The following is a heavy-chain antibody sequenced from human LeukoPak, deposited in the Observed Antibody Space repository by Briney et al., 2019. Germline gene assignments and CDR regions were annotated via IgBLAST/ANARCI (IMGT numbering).Heavy chain of an antibody. J-gene: IGHJ5*02. CDR3: ARDLNTIFGVVMINNWFDP. V-gene: IGHV1-69*13. Sequence: ASVKVSCKASGGTFSSYAISWVRQAPGRGLEWMGGIIPIFGTANYAQKFQGRVTITADESTSTAYMELSSLRSEDTAVYYCARDLNTIFGVVMINNWFDPWGQGTLVTVSS. CDR1: GGTFSSYA. CDR2: IIPIFGTA. D-gene: IGHD3-3*01.